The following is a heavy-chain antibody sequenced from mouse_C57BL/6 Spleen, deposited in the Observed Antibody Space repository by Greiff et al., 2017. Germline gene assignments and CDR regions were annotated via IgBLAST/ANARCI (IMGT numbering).Heavy chain of an antibody. J-gene: IGHJ2*01. Sequence: DVQLVESGGGLVKPGGSLKLSCAASGFTFSDYGMHWVRQAPEKGLEWVAYISSGSSTIYYADTVKGRFTISRDNAKNTLFLQMTSLRSEDTAMYYCARGLTGTLDFDYWGQGTTLTVSS. CDR2: ISSGSSTI. D-gene: IGHD4-1*01. CDR1: GFTFSDYG. CDR3: ARGLTGTLDFDY. V-gene: IGHV5-17*01.